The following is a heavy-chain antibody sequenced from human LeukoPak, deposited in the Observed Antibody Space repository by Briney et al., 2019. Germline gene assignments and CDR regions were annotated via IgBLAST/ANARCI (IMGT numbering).Heavy chain of an antibody. CDR1: GFTFSSYS. Sequence: KTGGSLRLSCAASGFTFSSYSMNWVRQAPGKGLEWVSSISSSSSYIYYADSVKGRFTISRDNAKNSLYLQMNSLRAEDTAVYYCARDRSRSYEIDYWGQGTLVTVSS. CDR2: ISSSSSYI. D-gene: IGHD1-26*01. J-gene: IGHJ4*02. V-gene: IGHV3-21*01. CDR3: ARDRSRSYEIDY.